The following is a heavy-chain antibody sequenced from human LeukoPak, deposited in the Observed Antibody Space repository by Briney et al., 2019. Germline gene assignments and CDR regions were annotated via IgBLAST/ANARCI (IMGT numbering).Heavy chain of an antibody. CDR3: ARLYYDSTGYLTYYYYGMDV. Sequence: SETLSLTCTVSGGSISSYYWSWIRQPPGKGLEWIGYIYYSGSTNYNPSLKSRVTITVDTSRTQFSLQLSSVTAADTAVYYCARLYYDSTGYLTYYYYGMDVWGQGTTVPVSS. D-gene: IGHD3-22*01. CDR1: GGSISSYY. CDR2: IYYSGST. J-gene: IGHJ6*02. V-gene: IGHV4-59*08.